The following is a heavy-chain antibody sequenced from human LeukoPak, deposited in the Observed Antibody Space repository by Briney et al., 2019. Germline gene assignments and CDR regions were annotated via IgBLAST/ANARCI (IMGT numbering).Heavy chain of an antibody. CDR2: IYYSGST. CDR1: GGSISSGDYY. CDR3: ARGDTAIYKRDLGAFDI. J-gene: IGHJ3*02. Sequence: SQTLSLTCTVSGGSISSGDYYWSWIRQPPGKGLEWIGYIYYSGSTYYNPSLKSRVTISVDTSKNQFSLKLSSVTAADTAVYYCARGDTAIYKRDLGAFDIWGQGTMVTVSS. D-gene: IGHD5-18*01. V-gene: IGHV4-30-4*01.